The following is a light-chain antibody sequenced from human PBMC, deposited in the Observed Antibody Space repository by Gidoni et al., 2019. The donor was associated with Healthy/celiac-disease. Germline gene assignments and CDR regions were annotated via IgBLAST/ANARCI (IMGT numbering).Light chain of an antibody. J-gene: IGKJ1*01. Sequence: EIVLTQSPATLSLSPGERATLSCRDSQSVSSYLAWYQQKPSQAPRLLISDASNRATGIPARFSGSGSVTDFTLTISSLSPDVFAFYCCQQLSNWWTFGQGTKVEIK. CDR2: DAS. CDR1: QSVSSY. V-gene: IGKV3-11*01. CDR3: QQLSNWWT.